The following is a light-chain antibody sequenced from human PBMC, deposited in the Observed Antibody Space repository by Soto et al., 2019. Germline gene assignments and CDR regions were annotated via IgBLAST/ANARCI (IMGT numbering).Light chain of an antibody. CDR1: QTVSNF. CDR3: QQYNDWPLT. CDR2: DAS. Sequence: EIVLTQSPATLSLSPGEGATLSCRASQTVSNFLAWYQQKPGQAPRLLIYDASKRATGIPARFSGGGSGTEFTLTISGLQSADFAVYYCQQYNDWPLTFGGGTKVAIK. V-gene: IGKV3D-15*01. J-gene: IGKJ4*01.